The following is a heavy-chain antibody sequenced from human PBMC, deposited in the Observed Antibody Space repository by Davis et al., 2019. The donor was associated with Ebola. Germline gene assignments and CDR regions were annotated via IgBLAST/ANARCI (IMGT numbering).Heavy chain of an antibody. CDR1: GDSISSYY. CDR2: IYYSGST. Sequence: MPSETLSLTCTVSGDSISSYYWSWIRQPPGKGLEWIGYIYYSGSTSYNPSLKSRVTISVDTSKNQFSLKLSSVTAADTAVYYCARGPQLERYDYWGQGTLVTVSS. D-gene: IGHD1-1*01. CDR3: ARGPQLERYDY. J-gene: IGHJ4*02. V-gene: IGHV4-59*01.